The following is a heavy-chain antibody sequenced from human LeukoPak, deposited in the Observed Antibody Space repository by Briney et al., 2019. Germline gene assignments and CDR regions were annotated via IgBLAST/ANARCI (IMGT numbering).Heavy chain of an antibody. CDR1: GFTFRSFP. Sequence: GGSLRLPCAASGFTFRSFPIPGAPQPPAKGREWVPVISYEGSNKYYADSVKGRFTISRDNSKNTLYLQMNSLRAEDTAVYYCATNRASNHNWGQGTLVTVSS. CDR2: ISYEGSNK. V-gene: IGHV3-30*04. D-gene: IGHD1-14*01. CDR3: ATNRASNHN. J-gene: IGHJ4*02.